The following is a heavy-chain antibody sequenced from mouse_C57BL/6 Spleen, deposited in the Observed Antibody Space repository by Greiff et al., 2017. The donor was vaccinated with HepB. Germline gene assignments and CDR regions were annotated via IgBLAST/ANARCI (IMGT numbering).Heavy chain of an antibody. Sequence: EVQGVESGGGLVKPGGSLKLSCAASGFTFSSYAMSWVRQTPEKRLEWVATISDGGSYTYYPDNVKGRFTISRDNAKNNLYLQMSHLKSEDTAMYYCARDLGLHAWFAYWGQGTLVTVSA. J-gene: IGHJ3*01. V-gene: IGHV5-4*01. D-gene: IGHD3-3*01. CDR2: ISDGGSYT. CDR1: GFTFSSYA. CDR3: ARDLGLHAWFAY.